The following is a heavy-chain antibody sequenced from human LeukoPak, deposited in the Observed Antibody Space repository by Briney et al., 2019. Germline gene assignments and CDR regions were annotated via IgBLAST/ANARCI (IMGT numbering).Heavy chain of an antibody. J-gene: IGHJ4*02. CDR2: ISATGGTT. CDR3: VRHTYADVRYYFDY. Sequence: QPGGSLRLSCAASGFTFSNYAMSWVRQAPGKGLEWVSSISATGGTTYYADSVKGRFTISRDNSKHTLYLQRSSLRVEDTAVYYCVRHTYADVRYYFDYWGQGTLVTVSS. CDR1: GFTFSNYA. V-gene: IGHV3-23*01. D-gene: IGHD2-2*01.